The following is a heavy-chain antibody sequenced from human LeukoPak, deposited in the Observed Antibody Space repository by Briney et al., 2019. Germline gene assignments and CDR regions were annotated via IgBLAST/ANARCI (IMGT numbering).Heavy chain of an antibody. CDR3: ATVGASAGAPFDY. CDR2: INPNSGGT. CDR1: EYTFTGYY. V-gene: IGHV1-2*02. J-gene: IGHJ4*02. Sequence: ASVKVSCKASEYTFTGYYMHWVRQAPGQGLEWMGWINPNSGGTNYAQKLQGRVTMTTDTSTSTAYMELRSLRSDDTAVYYCATVGASAGAPFDYWGQGTLVTVSS. D-gene: IGHD6-13*01.